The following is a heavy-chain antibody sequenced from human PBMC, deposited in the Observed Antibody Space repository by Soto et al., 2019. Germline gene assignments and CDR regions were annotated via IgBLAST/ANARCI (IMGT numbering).Heavy chain of an antibody. CDR1: GFIXSXYX. D-gene: IGHD1-26*01. Sequence: PGGSLRLSCAXXGFIXSXYXMSWVRQAPGKGLEWVSAISGSGGTTYYADSVKGRFIISRDNSKNTLYLHMNSLRVEDTAVYYCTRGWDRWGQGTLXT. V-gene: IGHV3-23*01. CDR3: TRGWDR. CDR2: ISGSGGTT. J-gene: IGHJ4*02.